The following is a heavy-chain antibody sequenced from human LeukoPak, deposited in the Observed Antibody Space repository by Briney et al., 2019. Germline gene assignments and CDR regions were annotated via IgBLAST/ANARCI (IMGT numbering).Heavy chain of an antibody. Sequence: ASVKVSCKPSGYTLTGHFMHWVRQAPGQGLEWMGWIHPNSGGTNYAQKFQDRFTMTRDTSISTVFMELTRLTSDDTAVYYCARDFNWGPDYWGQGTLVTVSS. V-gene: IGHV1-2*02. CDR2: IHPNSGGT. D-gene: IGHD7-27*01. J-gene: IGHJ4*02. CDR1: GYTLTGHF. CDR3: ARDFNWGPDY.